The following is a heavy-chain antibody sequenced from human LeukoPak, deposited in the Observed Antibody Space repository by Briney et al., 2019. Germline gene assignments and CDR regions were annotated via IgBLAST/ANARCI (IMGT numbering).Heavy chain of an antibody. CDR3: ARGYCSGGSCYGRVSFDY. D-gene: IGHD2-15*01. CDR2: IYPGDSDT. CDR1: GYSFTSYW. V-gene: IGHV5-51*01. J-gene: IGHJ4*02. Sequence: ESLKISCTGSGYSFTSYWIGWVRQMPGKGLEWMGIIYPGDSDTRYSPSFQGQVTISADKSISTAYLQWSSLKASDTAMYYCARGYCSGGSCYGRVSFDYWGQGTLVTVSS.